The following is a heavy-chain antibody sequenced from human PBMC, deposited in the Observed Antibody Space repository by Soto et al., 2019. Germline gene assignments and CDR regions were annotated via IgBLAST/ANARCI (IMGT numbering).Heavy chain of an antibody. CDR1: GGSITSGHW. Sequence: QVQLQESGPGLVESSGTLSLTCAVYGGSITSGHWWTWVRQSPGKGLEWIGEISLNGDINYSPSLQSRVTVSMHMSRHHLSLRLTSVTAAYTAVYYCATRETRTGGPFWGPGTVLTVSS. J-gene: IGHJ4*03. D-gene: IGHD2-8*02. CDR2: ISLNGDI. V-gene: IGHV4-4*02. CDR3: ATRETRTGGPF.